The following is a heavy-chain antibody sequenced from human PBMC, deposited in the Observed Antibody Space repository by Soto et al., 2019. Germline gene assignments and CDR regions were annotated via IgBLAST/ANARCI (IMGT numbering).Heavy chain of an antibody. Sequence: QVQLVASGGGVVQPGRSLRLSCAASGFTFSNYAIHWVRQAPGKGLEWVAVISSDGSNKYYADSVQGRFTISRDNSKNTLYGQMNSLRADDTAVYYWATHTFKNYNWHYDPLFDYWGQGTLVTVSS. D-gene: IGHD1-7*01. CDR3: ATHTFKNYNWHYDPLFDY. V-gene: IGHV3-30-3*01. CDR2: ISSDGSNK. J-gene: IGHJ4*02. CDR1: GFTFSNYA.